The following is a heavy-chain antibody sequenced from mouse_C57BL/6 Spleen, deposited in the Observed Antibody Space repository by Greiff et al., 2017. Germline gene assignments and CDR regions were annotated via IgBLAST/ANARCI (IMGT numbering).Heavy chain of an antibody. CDR1: GYSFTGYY. D-gene: IGHD1-1*01. CDR3: AAYGYY. Sequence: EVQVVESGPELVKPGASVKISCKASGYSFTGYYMHWVKQSSEKSLEWIGEINPSTGGTSYNQKFKGKATLTVDKSSSTAYMQLKSLTSEDSAVYYCAAYGYYWGQGTTLTVSS. CDR2: INPSTGGT. V-gene: IGHV1-43*01. J-gene: IGHJ2*01.